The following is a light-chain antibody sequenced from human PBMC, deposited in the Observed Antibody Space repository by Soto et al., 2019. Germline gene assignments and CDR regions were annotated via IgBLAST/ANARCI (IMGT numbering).Light chain of an antibody. Sequence: QSALTQPASVSGSPGQSITISCTGTSSDVGGYNYVSWYQQHPGKAPKLMIYDVSNRPSGVSNRFSGSKSGNTASLTISGLQAEDEGDYYCSSYTSSSTLVVFGGGTEVTVL. CDR2: DVS. J-gene: IGLJ2*01. V-gene: IGLV2-14*01. CDR1: SSDVGGYNY. CDR3: SSYTSSSTLVV.